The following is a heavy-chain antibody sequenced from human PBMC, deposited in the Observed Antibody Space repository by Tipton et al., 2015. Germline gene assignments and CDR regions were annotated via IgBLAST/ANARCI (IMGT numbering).Heavy chain of an antibody. CDR1: GGAIKSDGLY. Sequence: TLSLTCTVSGGAIKSDGLYWSWIRQQPGKGLEWIGYIFYTGSTYYNPSLKSRATLSVDTSKNQFSLKLSSVTAAYTAVYYCARDGYNSNYFDYWGQGTLVTVSS. V-gene: IGHV4-31*03. D-gene: IGHD5-24*01. CDR2: IFYTGST. J-gene: IGHJ4*02. CDR3: ARDGYNSNYFDY.